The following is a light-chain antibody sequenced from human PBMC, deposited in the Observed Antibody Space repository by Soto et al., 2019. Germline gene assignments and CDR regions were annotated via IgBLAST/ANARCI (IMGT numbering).Light chain of an antibody. Sequence: EIVLTQSPATLSLSPGERATLSCWASQSVSRYLAWYQQKPGQAPRLVIHDASYRATGIPARFSGSGSGSDFTLTISSLEPEDFAVYYCQRRSDWQYTFGQGTKLEI. CDR3: QRRSDWQYT. J-gene: IGKJ2*01. CDR1: QSVSRY. CDR2: DAS. V-gene: IGKV3D-11*02.